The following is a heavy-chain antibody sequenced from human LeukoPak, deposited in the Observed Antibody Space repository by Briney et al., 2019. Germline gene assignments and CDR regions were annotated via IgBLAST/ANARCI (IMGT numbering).Heavy chain of an antibody. CDR3: ARGEIGYCSSTSCFINSFDP. J-gene: IGHJ5*02. CDR2: INHSGST. CDR1: GGSFGGYY. Sequence: PSETLSLTCAVYGGSFGGYYWSWIRQPPGKGLEWIGEINHSGSTNYNPSLKSRVTISVDTSKNQFSLKLSSVTAADTAVYYCARGEIGYCSSTSCFINSFDPWGQGTLVTVSS. D-gene: IGHD2-2*01. V-gene: IGHV4-34*01.